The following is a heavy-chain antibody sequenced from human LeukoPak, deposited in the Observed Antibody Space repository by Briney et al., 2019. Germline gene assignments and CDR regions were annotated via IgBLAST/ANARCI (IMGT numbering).Heavy chain of an antibody. CDR1: GFTFSSYW. D-gene: IGHD2-2*01. J-gene: IGHJ6*03. CDR3: ARRYCSSTSCHTDYYYYYMDV. V-gene: IGHV3-74*01. CDR2: INSDGSST. Sequence: GGSLRLSXAASGFTFSSYWMHWVRQAPGKGLVWVSRINSDGSSTSYADSVKGRFTISRDNAKNTLYLQMNSLRAEDTAVYYCARRYCSSTSCHTDYYYYYMDVWGKGTTVTVSS.